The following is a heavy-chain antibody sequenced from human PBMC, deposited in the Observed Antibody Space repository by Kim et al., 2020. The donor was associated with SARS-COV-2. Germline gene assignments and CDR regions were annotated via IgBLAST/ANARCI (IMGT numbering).Heavy chain of an antibody. CDR3: ARGLGGGSYWAYYYYYMDV. CDR2: INHSGST. J-gene: IGHJ6*03. Sequence: SETLSLTCAVYGGSFSGYYWSWIRQPPGKGLEWIGEINHSGSTNYNPSLKSRVTISVDTSKNQFSLKLSSVTAADTAVYYCARGLGGGSYWAYYYYYMDVWGKGTTVTVSS. V-gene: IGHV4-34*01. D-gene: IGHD1-26*01. CDR1: GGSFSGYY.